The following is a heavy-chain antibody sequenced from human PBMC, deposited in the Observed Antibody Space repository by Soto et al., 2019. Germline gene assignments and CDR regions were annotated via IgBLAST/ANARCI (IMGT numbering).Heavy chain of an antibody. D-gene: IGHD1-20*01. V-gene: IGHV3-48*02. CDR1: GFTFSSRA. CDR3: ASDRSLGSNWYYYLES. Sequence: GGSLRLSCTASGFTFSSRAMNWVRQFPGRGLEWVSYISSSSSNIDYADSVKGRFTVSRDNAKNSLYLQMNTLRDEDTAVYYCASDRSLGSNWYYYLESWGQGTLVTVSS. CDR2: ISSSSSNI. J-gene: IGHJ4*02.